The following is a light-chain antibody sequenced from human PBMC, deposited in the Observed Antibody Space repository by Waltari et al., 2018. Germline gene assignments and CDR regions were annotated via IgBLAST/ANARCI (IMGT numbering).Light chain of an antibody. Sequence: DIQMTQSPSSLSASVGDRVTITCRASENVKNYLNWYQQKPGKAPNLLIYKASTLQIGVPSRFSGSGSGTDYTFTISSLQSEDVATYYCQHGYGTPYSFGQGTKVEIK. J-gene: IGKJ2*03. V-gene: IGKV1-39*01. CDR3: QHGYGTPYS. CDR1: ENVKNY. CDR2: KAS.